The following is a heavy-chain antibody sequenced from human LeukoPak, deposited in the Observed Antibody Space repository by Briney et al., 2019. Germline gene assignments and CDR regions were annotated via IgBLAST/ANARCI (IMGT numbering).Heavy chain of an antibody. J-gene: IGHJ3*02. V-gene: IGHV3-30*03. D-gene: IGHD5-18*01. CDR3: ARGGAYSYGPSGAFDI. CDR2: ISYDGSNK. Sequence: PGGSLRLSCAASGFTFSSYGMHWVRQAPGKGLEWVAVISYDGSNKYYADSVKGRYTISRDNSKNTLYLQMNSLRAEDTAVYYCARGGAYSYGPSGAFDIWGQGTMVTVSS. CDR1: GFTFSSYG.